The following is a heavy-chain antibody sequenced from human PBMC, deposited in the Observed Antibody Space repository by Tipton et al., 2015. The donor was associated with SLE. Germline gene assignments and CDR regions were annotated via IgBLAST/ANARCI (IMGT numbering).Heavy chain of an antibody. Sequence: TLFLTCAVYGGSFSGYYWSWIRQPPGKGLEWIGEISHSGSTNYNPSLKSRVTISVDTSKNQFSLKVSSVTAADTAVYYCARDRTQRGAFDIWGQGTMVTVSS. CDR3: ARDRTQRGAFDI. V-gene: IGHV4-34*01. CDR2: ISHSGST. CDR1: GGSFSGYY. J-gene: IGHJ3*02. D-gene: IGHD3-16*01.